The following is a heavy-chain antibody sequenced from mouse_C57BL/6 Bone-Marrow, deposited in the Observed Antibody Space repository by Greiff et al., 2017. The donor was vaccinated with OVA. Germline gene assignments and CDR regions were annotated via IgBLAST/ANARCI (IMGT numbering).Heavy chain of an antibody. CDR1: GFTFSSYT. V-gene: IGHV5-9*01. J-gene: IGHJ4*01. Sequence: DVMLVESGGGLVKPGGSLKLSCAASGFTFSSYTMSWVRQTPEKRLEWVATISGGGGNTYYPDSVKGRFTISRDNAKNTLYLQMSSLRSEDTALYYCARRIYPRMDYWGQGTSVTVSS. D-gene: IGHD1-1*01. CDR2: ISGGGGNT. CDR3: ARRIYPRMDY.